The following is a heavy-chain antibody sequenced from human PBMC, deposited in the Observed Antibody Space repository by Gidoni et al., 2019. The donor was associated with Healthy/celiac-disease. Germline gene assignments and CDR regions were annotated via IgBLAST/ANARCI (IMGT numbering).Heavy chain of an antibody. V-gene: IGHV1-18*01. D-gene: IGHD5-18*01. Sequence: QVQLVQSGAEVKKPGASVKVSCKASGYTFTSYGISWVRQAPGQGLEWMGWISAYNVNTNYAQKLQGRVTMTTDTSTSTAYMELRSLRSDDTAVYYCARDPGIQLWLHYYGMDVWGQGTTVTVSS. CDR3: ARDPGIQLWLHYYGMDV. CDR1: GYTFTSYG. J-gene: IGHJ6*02. CDR2: ISAYNVNT.